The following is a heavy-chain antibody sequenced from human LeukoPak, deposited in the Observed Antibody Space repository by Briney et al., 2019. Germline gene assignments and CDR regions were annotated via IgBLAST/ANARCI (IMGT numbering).Heavy chain of an antibody. J-gene: IGHJ4*02. V-gene: IGHV3-23*01. D-gene: IGHD1-1*01. CDR3: AKLGGTGTSPTDY. Sequence: GGSLRLSCAVSGFTFSNYAMTWARQAPGKGLELVSVISASGRNRDYADSVKGRFTISRDNAENTLSLLMNSLRAEDTAIYYCAKLGGTGTSPTDYWGQGTLVTVSS. CDR1: GFTFSNYA. CDR2: ISASGRNR.